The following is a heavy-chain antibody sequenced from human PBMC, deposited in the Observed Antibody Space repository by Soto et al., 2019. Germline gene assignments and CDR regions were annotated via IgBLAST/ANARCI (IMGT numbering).Heavy chain of an antibody. D-gene: IGHD3-22*01. V-gene: IGHV1-3*01. CDR1: GYTFTSYA. J-gene: IGHJ4*02. CDR2: INAGNGNT. CDR3: ARLPYYDSSGYYFDN. Sequence: ASVKVSCKASGYTFTSYAMHWVRQAPGQRLEWMGWINAGNGNTKYSQKFQGRVTITRDTSASTAYMELSSLRSEETAVYYCARLPYYDSSGYYFDNWGQGTLVTVSS.